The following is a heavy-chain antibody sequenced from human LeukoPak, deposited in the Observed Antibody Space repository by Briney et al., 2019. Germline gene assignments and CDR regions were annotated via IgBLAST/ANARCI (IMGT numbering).Heavy chain of an antibody. Sequence: GGSLRLSCAGSGFTFGGYGMHWFRQTPGKGLEWVAGIAYDGSRAHYADSAKGRFTISRDNSKNTMSVQMGDLRAEDTAVYYCTRYNSDHFVYWGQGTLVTVSS. V-gene: IGHV3-33*01. CDR2: IAYDGSRA. CDR3: TRYNSDHFVY. CDR1: GFTFGGYG. J-gene: IGHJ4*02. D-gene: IGHD6-19*01.